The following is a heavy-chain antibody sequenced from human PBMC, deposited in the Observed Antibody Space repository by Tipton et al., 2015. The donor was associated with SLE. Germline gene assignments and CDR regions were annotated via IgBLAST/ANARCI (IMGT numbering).Heavy chain of an antibody. V-gene: IGHV4-34*01. CDR2: VSHRGTT. CDR1: GGTSRDYF. Sequence: TLSLTCAVYGGTSRDYFWSWIRQPPGKGLEWIGEVSHRGTTNYNPSLDSRVTISLDRFNNQFTLKMTSVTAADTAVYYCARGGRSGDRRWTSWGQGSLVTVSS. CDR3: ARGGRSGDRRWTS. D-gene: IGHD6-19*01. J-gene: IGHJ4*02.